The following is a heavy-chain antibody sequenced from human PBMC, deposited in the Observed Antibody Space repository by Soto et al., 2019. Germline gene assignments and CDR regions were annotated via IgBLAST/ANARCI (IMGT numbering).Heavy chain of an antibody. CDR3: ARERGGYGLFDS. CDR1: GGSISNAAYS. V-gene: IGHV4-30-2*01. CDR2: IYPSGMP. D-gene: IGHD5-18*01. J-gene: IGHJ4*02. Sequence: SETLSLTCTVSGGSISNAAYSWSWIRQPPGKGLEWIGYIYPSGMPFYNPSLRSRVTISIDRSNDQFSLNLKSVTAADTTVYYCARERGGYGLFDSWGQGTLVTVSS.